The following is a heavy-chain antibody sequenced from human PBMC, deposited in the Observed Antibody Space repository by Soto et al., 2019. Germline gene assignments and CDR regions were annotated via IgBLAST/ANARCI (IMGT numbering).Heavy chain of an antibody. CDR1: GFTFSSYA. V-gene: IGHV3-23*01. J-gene: IGHJ6*03. CDR3: AKSPYYGSGSYYKSYYYYYMDV. CDR2: ISGSGGST. D-gene: IGHD3-10*01. Sequence: GGSLRLSCAASGFTFSSYAMSWVRQATGKGLEWVSAISGSGGSTYYTDSVKGRFTISRDNSKNTLYLQMNSLRAEDTAVYYCAKSPYYGSGSYYKSYYYYYMDVWGKGTTVTVSS.